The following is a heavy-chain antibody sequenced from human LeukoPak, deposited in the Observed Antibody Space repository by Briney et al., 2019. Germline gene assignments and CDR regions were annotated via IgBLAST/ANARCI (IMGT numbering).Heavy chain of an antibody. Sequence: ASVKVSCKASGYTFTGYYMHWVRQAPGQGLEWMGWINPNSGGTNYVRNFQGRVTLTRDTSISTAYMELTRLTSDDSAVYYCARGRCTNGGRNDPPLQHWAQGTLVTVSS. D-gene: IGHD2-8*01. J-gene: IGHJ1*01. CDR1: GYTFTGYY. CDR3: ARGRCTNGGRNDPPLQH. V-gene: IGHV1-2*02. CDR2: INPNSGGT.